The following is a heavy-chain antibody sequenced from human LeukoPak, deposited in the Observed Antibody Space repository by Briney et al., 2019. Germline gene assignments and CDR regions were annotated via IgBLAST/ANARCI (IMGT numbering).Heavy chain of an antibody. CDR3: ARQDTSMVAFDY. J-gene: IGHJ4*02. D-gene: IGHD5-18*01. Sequence: PSETLSLTCTVSGGSISSSSYYWGWIRQPPGKGLEWIGSIYYSGNTYYNQSLKSRVTISVDTSKNQFSLKLNSVTAADTAVYYCARQDTSMVAFDYWGQGTLVTVSS. CDR2: IYYSGNT. V-gene: IGHV4-39*01. CDR1: GGSISSSSYY.